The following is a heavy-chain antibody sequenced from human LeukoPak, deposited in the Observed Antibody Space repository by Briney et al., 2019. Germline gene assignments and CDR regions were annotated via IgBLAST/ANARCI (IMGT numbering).Heavy chain of an antibody. CDR1: GFTFDDYA. CDR2: ISGDGGST. Sequence: GGSLGLSCAASGFTFDDYAMHWVRQAPGKGLEWVSLISGDGGSTYYADSVKGRFTISRDNSKNSLYLQMNSLRTEDTALYYCAKDAGDYGSGSPSDWGQGTLVTVSS. CDR3: AKDAGDYGSGSPSD. D-gene: IGHD3-10*01. V-gene: IGHV3-43*02. J-gene: IGHJ4*02.